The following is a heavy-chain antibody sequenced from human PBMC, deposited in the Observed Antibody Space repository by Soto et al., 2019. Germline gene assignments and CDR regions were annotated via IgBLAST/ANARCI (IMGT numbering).Heavy chain of an antibody. CDR2: IIPIFGTA. V-gene: IGHV1-69*12. CDR3: ARDDVDTAMPYGMDV. D-gene: IGHD5-18*01. J-gene: IGHJ6*02. CDR1: GGTFSSYA. Sequence: QVQLVQSGAVVKKPGSSVKVSCKASGGTFSSYAISWVRQAPGQGLKWMGGIIPIFGTANYAQKFQGRVTITADESTSTAYMELSSLRSEDTAVYYCARDDVDTAMPYGMDVWGQGTTVTVSS.